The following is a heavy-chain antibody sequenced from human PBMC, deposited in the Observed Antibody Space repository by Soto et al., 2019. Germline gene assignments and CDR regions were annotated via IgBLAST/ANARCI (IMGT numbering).Heavy chain of an antibody. CDR2: IHYSGTT. Sequence: SDTLSLTCTVSGGSISGSSHFWGWIRQPPGKGLEWIGSIHYSGTTYYNRSLKSRVTISVDTSKNQFSLKLSSVTAADTAVYYCARHPPPRFEHRHGYYGMDVCGQGTTVTVSS. CDR3: ARHPPPRFEHRHGYYGMDV. CDR1: GGSISGSSHF. J-gene: IGHJ6*02. D-gene: IGHD3-16*01. V-gene: IGHV4-39*01.